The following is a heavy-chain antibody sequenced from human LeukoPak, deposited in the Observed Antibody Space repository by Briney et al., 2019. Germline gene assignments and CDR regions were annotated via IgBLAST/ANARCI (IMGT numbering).Heavy chain of an antibody. CDR1: GYTFTSYG. J-gene: IGHJ6*03. CDR3: ARYSSSWYYYYYHMDV. D-gene: IGHD6-13*01. CDR2: ISAYNGNT. V-gene: IGHV1-18*01. Sequence: GASVKVSCKASGYTFTSYGISWVRQAPGQGLEWMGWISAYNGNTNYAQKLQGRVTMTTDTSTSTAYMELRSLRSDDTAVYYCARYSSSWYYYYYHMDVWGKGTTVSVSS.